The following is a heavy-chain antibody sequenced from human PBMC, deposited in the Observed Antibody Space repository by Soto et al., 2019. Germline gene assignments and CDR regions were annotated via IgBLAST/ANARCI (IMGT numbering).Heavy chain of an antibody. D-gene: IGHD3-3*01. CDR3: ARIYDFWSGYYALVDY. J-gene: IGHJ4*02. Sequence: GSGPTLVNPTETLTLTCTVSGFSLSNARMGVSWIRQPPGKALEWLAHIFSNDEKSYSTSLKGRLTISKDTSKSQVVLTMTNMDPVDTAAYYCARIYDFWSGYYALVDYWGQGTLVTVSS. V-gene: IGHV2-26*01. CDR1: GFSLSNARMG. CDR2: IFSNDEK.